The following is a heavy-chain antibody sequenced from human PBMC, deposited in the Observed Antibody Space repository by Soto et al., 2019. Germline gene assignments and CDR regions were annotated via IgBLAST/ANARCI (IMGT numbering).Heavy chain of an antibody. V-gene: IGHV1-18*01. CDR1: GYKLRAYG. D-gene: IGHD6-13*01. CDR2: ISGDNVNR. CDR3: GREGQQLAQEQYFQFNGVDV. J-gene: IGHJ6*02. Sequence: QVHLVQSGGEVKKPGASVKVSCTAHGYKLRAYGVSWLRQVPGQGFEWMGWISGDNVNRRSSQRFQDRLTMTTDTATNTASMEPRSLTSDETAVYFCGREGQQLAQEQYFQFNGVDVWGQGTSVTVSS.